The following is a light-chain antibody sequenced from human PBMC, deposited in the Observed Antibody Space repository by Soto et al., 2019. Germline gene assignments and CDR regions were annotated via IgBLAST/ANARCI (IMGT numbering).Light chain of an antibody. Sequence: EIVLTQSPGTLSLSPGERATLSCRASQTVSSSYFGWFQQRPGQAPRLLIYDTFYRATGIPDRFSGSGSGTDFTLTISRLEPEDFAVYYCHQYSGPPYTVGQGTKLEI. CDR1: QTVSSSY. CDR2: DTF. CDR3: HQYSGPPYT. V-gene: IGKV3-20*01. J-gene: IGKJ2*01.